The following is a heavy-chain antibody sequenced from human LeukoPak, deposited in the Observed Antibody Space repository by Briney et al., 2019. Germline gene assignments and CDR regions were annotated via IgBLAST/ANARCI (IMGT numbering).Heavy chain of an antibody. CDR2: ISDQT. CDR3: ARDRYYGSGSYYY. J-gene: IGHJ4*02. CDR1: GFTFSIYA. Sequence: GGSLRLSCVVSGFTFSIYAMAWVRQAPGKGLEWVSGISDQTYYTDSVRGRFTISRDNSKNTLYLQMNSLRAEDTAVYYCARDRYYGSGSYYYWGQGTLVTVSS. D-gene: IGHD3-10*01. V-gene: IGHV3-23*01.